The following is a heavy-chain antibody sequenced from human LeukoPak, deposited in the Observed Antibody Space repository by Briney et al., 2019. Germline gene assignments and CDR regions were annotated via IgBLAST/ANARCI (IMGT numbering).Heavy chain of an antibody. V-gene: IGHV4-59*08. J-gene: IGHJ2*01. D-gene: IGHD3-16*01. CDR3: ARLKLGAYFDL. CDR2: VYNSGDT. Sequence: SETRSLTCTVSGGSTSSDYWSWIRQSPGKGLEWVGYVYNSGDTGKNPSLKSRVTILLDMSKNQCSLKLTSVSAADTAVYYCARLKLGAYFDLWGRGTLVTVSS. CDR1: GGSTSSDY.